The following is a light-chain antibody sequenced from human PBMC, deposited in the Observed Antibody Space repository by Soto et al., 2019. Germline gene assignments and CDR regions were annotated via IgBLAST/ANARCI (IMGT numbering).Light chain of an antibody. Sequence: QSALTQPASVSGSPGQSITISCTGTSSDVGGYNYVSWYQQHPGKAPKLMIYDVSNRPSGVSNRFSGSKSGNTASLTISGLQADYEADYYCSSYTSSSTRVFGTGTKLTVL. CDR3: SSYTSSSTRV. J-gene: IGLJ1*01. CDR1: SSDVGGYNY. V-gene: IGLV2-14*01. CDR2: DVS.